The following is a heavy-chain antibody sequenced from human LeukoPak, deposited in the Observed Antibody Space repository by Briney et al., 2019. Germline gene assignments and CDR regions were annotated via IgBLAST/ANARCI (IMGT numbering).Heavy chain of an antibody. Sequence: QSGGSLRLSCVASGFTFDDYAMHWVRQAPGKGLEWVSLINWDGRSTYYADSVKGRFTISRDNSKNSLYLQMNSLRTEDTALYYCAKILGGSTNYWGQGTLVILSS. CDR2: INWDGRST. D-gene: IGHD3-16*01. CDR3: AKILGGSTNY. CDR1: GFTFDDYA. J-gene: IGHJ4*02. V-gene: IGHV3-43D*03.